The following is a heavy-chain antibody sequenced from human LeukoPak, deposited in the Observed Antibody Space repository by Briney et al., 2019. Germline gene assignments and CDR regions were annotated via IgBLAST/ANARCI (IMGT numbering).Heavy chain of an antibody. Sequence: SETLSLTCTVSGGSISSGSYYWSWIRQPAGKGLEWIGRIYTSGSTNYNPSLKSRVTISVDTSKNQFSLKLRYVTAADTAVYYCARDRTAIGGIDYWGQGTLVTVSS. CDR2: IYTSGST. CDR1: GGSISSGSYY. D-gene: IGHD2-21*01. CDR3: ARDRTAIGGIDY. V-gene: IGHV4-61*02. J-gene: IGHJ4*02.